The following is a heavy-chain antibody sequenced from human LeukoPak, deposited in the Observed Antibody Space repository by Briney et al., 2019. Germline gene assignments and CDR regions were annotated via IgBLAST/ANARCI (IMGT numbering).Heavy chain of an antibody. CDR3: ARGSRMSRITIFGVTKGAIDY. V-gene: IGHV4-34*01. D-gene: IGHD3-3*01. CDR2: INHSGST. Sequence: GSLRLSCASSGFTFSTYSMSWVRQPPGKGLEWIGEINHSGSTNYNPSLKSRVTISVDTSKNQFSLKLSSVTAADTAVYYCARGSRMSRITIFGVTKGAIDYWGQGTLVTVSS. CDR1: GFTFSTYS. J-gene: IGHJ4*02.